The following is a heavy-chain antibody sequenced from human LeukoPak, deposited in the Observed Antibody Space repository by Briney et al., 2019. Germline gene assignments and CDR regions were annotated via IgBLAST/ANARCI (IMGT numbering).Heavy chain of an antibody. J-gene: IGHJ5*02. D-gene: IGHD3-10*01. CDR2: ISGSGGST. CDR3: AKRATMVRGISGNWFDP. CDR1: GFTVSSNY. Sequence: PGGSLRLSCAVSGFTVSSNYMSWVRQAPGKGLEWVSAISGSGGSTYYADSVKGRFTISRDNSKNTLYLQMNGLRAEDTAVYYCAKRATMVRGISGNWFDPWGQGTLVTVSS. V-gene: IGHV3-23*01.